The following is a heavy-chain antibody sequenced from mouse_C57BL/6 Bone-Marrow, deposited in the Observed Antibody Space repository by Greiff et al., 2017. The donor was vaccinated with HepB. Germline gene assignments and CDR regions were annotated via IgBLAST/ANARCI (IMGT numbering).Heavy chain of an antibody. V-gene: IGHV1-55*01. CDR2: IYPGSGST. Sequence: VQLQQPGAELVKPGASVKMSCKASGYTFTSYWITWVKQRPGQGLEWIGDIYPGSGSTNYNEKFKSKATLTVDTSSSTAYMQLSSLTSEDSAVYYWARRSIITTEFAYWGQGTLVTVSA. J-gene: IGHJ3*01. CDR1: GYTFTSYW. D-gene: IGHD2-4*01. CDR3: ARRSIITTEFAY.